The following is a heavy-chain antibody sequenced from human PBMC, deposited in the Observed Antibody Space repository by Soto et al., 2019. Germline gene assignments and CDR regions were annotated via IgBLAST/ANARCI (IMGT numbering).Heavy chain of an antibody. D-gene: IGHD2-15*01. CDR1: GFSLSTMGVG. CDR2: IYWDDDK. J-gene: IGHJ6*02. V-gene: IGHV2-5*02. Sequence: QITLKESGPTLVKPTQTLTLTCTFSGFSLSTMGVGVAWIRQPPGKALEWLARIYWDDDKRYRPSLESRLTITKDPSKHQVVLTMTNMDSVDTATYYCAYLPCSGGSCYWFSFSGMDVWGQGTTVPVSS. CDR3: AYLPCSGGSCYWFSFSGMDV.